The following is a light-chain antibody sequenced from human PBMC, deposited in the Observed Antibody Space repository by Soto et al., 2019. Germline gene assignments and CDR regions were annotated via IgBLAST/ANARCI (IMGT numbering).Light chain of an antibody. V-gene: IGKV3-15*01. CDR1: HSVVDN. Sequence: EVLLTQSPAALSLSPGETATLSCRASHSVVDNLAWYQQRPGQAPRLLIYRATSRATGVPARFSGSGTGTEFSLTIRSLQSEDFAVYYCQQYDVWPPITFGQVTRLELK. CDR3: QQYDVWPPIT. CDR2: RAT. J-gene: IGKJ5*01.